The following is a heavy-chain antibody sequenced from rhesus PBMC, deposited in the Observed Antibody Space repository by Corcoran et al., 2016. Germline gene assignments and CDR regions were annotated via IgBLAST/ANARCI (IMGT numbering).Heavy chain of an antibody. J-gene: IGHJ4*01. CDR1: GGSISSGYYY. Sequence: QVQLQESGPGLVKPSETLSLTCAVSGGSISSGYYYWSWIHQPQGKGLEWIGYSPYSGSTSYNPSLKSRVTISRDTSKKQFSLKLSSVTAADTAVYYCARAEGYSSGWYSFDYWGQGVLVTVSS. V-gene: IGHV4-122*02. CDR2: SPYSGST. CDR3: ARAEGYSSGWYSFDY. D-gene: IGHD6-31*01.